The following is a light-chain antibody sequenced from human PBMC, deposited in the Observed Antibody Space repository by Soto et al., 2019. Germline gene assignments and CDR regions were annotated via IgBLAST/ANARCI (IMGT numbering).Light chain of an antibody. Sequence: EVVLTQSPVTLSVSPGERATLSCRASQSVSNNLAWYQQKPGQAPRLLIYGASTRATGIPARFSGSGSGTELTLTISRLQSEDFAVCYCQQYNNSYTFGQGTKLEIK. J-gene: IGKJ2*01. V-gene: IGKV3-15*01. CDR3: QQYNNSYT. CDR2: GAS. CDR1: QSVSNN.